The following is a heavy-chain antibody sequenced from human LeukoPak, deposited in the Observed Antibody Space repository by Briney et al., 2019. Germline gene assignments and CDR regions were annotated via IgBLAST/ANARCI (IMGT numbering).Heavy chain of an antibody. CDR1: GFTFSSFW. D-gene: IGHD3-16*01. Sequence: TGGSLRLSCAASGFTFSSFWMGWVRQAPGKGLERVADIKQDGSEKYYVDSVKGRFTISRDNARNSLYLQMNSLRAEDTAVYYCIRDLFDDYSLDYWGQGALVTVSS. CDR3: IRDLFDDYSLDY. V-gene: IGHV3-7*01. CDR2: IKQDGSEK. J-gene: IGHJ4*02.